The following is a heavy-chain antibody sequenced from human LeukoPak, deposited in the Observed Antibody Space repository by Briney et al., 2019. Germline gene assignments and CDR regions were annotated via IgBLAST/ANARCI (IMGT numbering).Heavy chain of an antibody. Sequence: GGSLRLSCAASGFTFSSYGMHWVRQAPGKGLEWVAVISYDGSNKYYADSVKGRFTISRDNSKNTLYLQMNSLRAEDTAVYYCAKLGYDPLDYWGQGTLVTVSS. CDR3: AKLGYDPLDY. CDR1: GFTFSSYG. D-gene: IGHD2-8*01. V-gene: IGHV3-30*18. CDR2: ISYDGSNK. J-gene: IGHJ4*02.